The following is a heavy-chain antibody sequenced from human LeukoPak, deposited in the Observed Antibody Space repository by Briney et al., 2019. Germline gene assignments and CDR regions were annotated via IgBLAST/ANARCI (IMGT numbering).Heavy chain of an antibody. CDR1: GGSISSYY. CDR3: ATRRHGGDY. CDR2: IYYSGST. V-gene: IGHV4-59*01. D-gene: IGHD3-3*01. Sequence: SETLSLTCTVSGGSISSYYWSWIRQPPGKGLEWIGYIYYSGSTNYNPSLKSRVTISVDTSKDQFSLKLSSVTAADTAVYYCATRRHGGDYWGQGTLVTVSS. J-gene: IGHJ4*02.